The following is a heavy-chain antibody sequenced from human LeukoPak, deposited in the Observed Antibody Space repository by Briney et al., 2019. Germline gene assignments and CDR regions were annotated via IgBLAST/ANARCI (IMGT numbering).Heavy chain of an antibody. CDR3: ARGPRAQIDY. J-gene: IGHJ4*02. CDR2: INHSGGT. CDR1: GGSFSGYY. V-gene: IGHV4-34*01. Sequence: SETLSLTCAVYGGSFSGYYWSWIRQPPGKGLEWIGEINHSGGTNYNPSLKSRVTISVDTSKKQFSLKLSSVTAADTAVYYCARGPRAQIDYWGQGTLVTVSS.